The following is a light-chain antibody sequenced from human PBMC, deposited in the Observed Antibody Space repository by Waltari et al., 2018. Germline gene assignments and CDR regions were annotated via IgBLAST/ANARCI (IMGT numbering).Light chain of an antibody. CDR1: ALPKKR. CDR3: YSTDSSGNERV. J-gene: IGLJ1*01. V-gene: IGLV3-10*01. CDR2: EDN. Sequence: SFELTQPPSVPVSPGQTARTTCPGAALPKKRDYWYQQKSGQAPALIIYEDNKRPSGIPERFSGSTSGTLANLTISGAQVEDEAVYYCYSTDSSGNERVFGTGTEVTVL.